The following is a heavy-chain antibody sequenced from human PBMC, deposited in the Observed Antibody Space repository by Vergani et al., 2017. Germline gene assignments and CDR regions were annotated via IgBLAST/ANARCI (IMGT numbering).Heavy chain of an antibody. CDR2: IYPGDSDT. D-gene: IGHD6-19*01. CDR1: GYSFTSYW. V-gene: IGHV5-51*01. Sequence: EVQLVQSGAEVKQPGESLKISCKGSGYSFTSYWIGWVRQMPGKGLEWMGIIYPGDSDTRYSPSFQGQVTISADKSISTAYLQWSSRKASDTAMYYCAGVQRIASYGSGWGDWFDPWGQGTLVTVSS. J-gene: IGHJ5*02. CDR3: AGVQRIASYGSGWGDWFDP.